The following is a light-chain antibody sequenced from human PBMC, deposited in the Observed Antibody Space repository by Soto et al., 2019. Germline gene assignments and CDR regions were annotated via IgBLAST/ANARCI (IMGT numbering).Light chain of an antibody. CDR2: AAS. CDR1: QSISSY. J-gene: IGKJ1*01. CDR3: QQSFSTPPT. Sequence: DIQMTQPASSLAASVGDGVTITCRASQSISSYLNWYQQKPGKAPKLLIYAASSLQSGVPSRFSGSGSGTDFTLTISSLQPEDFASYYCQQSFSTPPTFGQGPKVDI. V-gene: IGKV1-39*01.